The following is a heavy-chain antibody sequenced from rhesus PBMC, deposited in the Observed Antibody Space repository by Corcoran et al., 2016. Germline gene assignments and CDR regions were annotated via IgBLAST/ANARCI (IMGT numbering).Heavy chain of an antibody. D-gene: IGHD3-34*01. J-gene: IGHJ4*01. CDR2: IYGGSGST. CDR3: ARRDWGYFY. CDR1: GGSLSDYYS. Sequence: QVQLQESGPGLVQPSETLSLTCAVYGGSLSDYYSWRWIRQPPGKGLEWIGQIYGGSGSTYYNPSLKSRVTVSKDTSKNQFSLKLSSVTAADTAVYYCARRDWGYFYWGQGVLVPVSS. V-gene: IGHV4-143*01.